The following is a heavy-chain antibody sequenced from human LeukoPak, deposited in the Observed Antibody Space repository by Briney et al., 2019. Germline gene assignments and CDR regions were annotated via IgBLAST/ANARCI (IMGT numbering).Heavy chain of an antibody. CDR2: IKQDGSEK. CDR3: ARAVRDFSTSCYTCYYYYYMDV. D-gene: IGHD2-2*02. Sequence: GGSLRLSCAASGFPFSSYWMSWVRQAPGKGLEGVANIKQDGSEKYYVDSVKGRFTISRDNAKNSLYLQMNSLRAEDTAVYYCARAVRDFSTSCYTCYYYYYMDVWGKGTTVTVSS. J-gene: IGHJ6*03. CDR1: GFPFSSYW. V-gene: IGHV3-7*01.